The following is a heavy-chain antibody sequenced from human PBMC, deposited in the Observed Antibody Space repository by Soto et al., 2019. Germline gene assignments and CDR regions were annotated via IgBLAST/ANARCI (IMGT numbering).Heavy chain of an antibody. V-gene: IGHV3-23*01. Sequence: GGSLRLSCSASGFIFSSSAMNWVRQAPGKGLEWVSAISGSGGSIYYADSVKGRFTISRDNSKTTLYLEMDSLRAEDTAVYYCAKGGGDSLRYGMDVWGQGTTVTVSS. D-gene: IGHD2-21*02. CDR1: GFIFSSSA. CDR3: AKGGGDSLRYGMDV. J-gene: IGHJ6*02. CDR2: ISGSGGSI.